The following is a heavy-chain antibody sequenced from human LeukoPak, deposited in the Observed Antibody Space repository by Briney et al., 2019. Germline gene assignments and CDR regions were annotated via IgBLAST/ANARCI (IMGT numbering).Heavy chain of an antibody. D-gene: IGHD2-2*01. CDR1: GGSVSSYY. CDR3: ARFQRDCISSGCNVVGAFNT. Sequence: PSETLSLTCSVSGGSVSSYYWSWIRQSPGKGLEWIGYIHNSGRTNYNPSLKSRVTGFVDTSKNQVSLRLSSVTAADTAVYYCARFQRDCISSGCNVVGAFNTWGQGTMVTVSS. CDR2: IHNSGRT. J-gene: IGHJ3*02. V-gene: IGHV4-4*08.